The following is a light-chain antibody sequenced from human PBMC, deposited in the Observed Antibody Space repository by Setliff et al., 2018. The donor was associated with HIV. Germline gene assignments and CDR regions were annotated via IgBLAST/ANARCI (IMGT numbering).Light chain of an antibody. V-gene: IGLV2-14*03. Sequence: QSALAQPASVSGSPGQSITISCTVTSSDVGGSNYVSWYQQHPGKAPKLMIYDVSNRPSGVSNRFSGSKSGNTASLTISGLQAEDEADYYCSSYTSSSTRVFGTGTKGTVL. CDR1: SSDVGGSNY. CDR2: DVS. J-gene: IGLJ1*01. CDR3: SSYTSSSTRV.